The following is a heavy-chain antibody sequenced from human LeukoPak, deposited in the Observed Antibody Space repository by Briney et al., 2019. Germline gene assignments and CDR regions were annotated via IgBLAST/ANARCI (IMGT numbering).Heavy chain of an antibody. CDR2: ISWDGDST. J-gene: IGHJ6*03. V-gene: IGHV3-43D*04. D-gene: IGHD3-3*01. Sequence: GGSLRLSCAASGLIFDDNAVNWVRQAPGKGLEWVSLISWDGDSTYYADSVKGRFTISRDNCKNTLYLQMNSLRAEDTAVYYCAKDLSNYDIKYYYYMDVWGKGTTVTVSS. CDR3: AKDLSNYDIKYYYYMDV. CDR1: GLIFDDNA.